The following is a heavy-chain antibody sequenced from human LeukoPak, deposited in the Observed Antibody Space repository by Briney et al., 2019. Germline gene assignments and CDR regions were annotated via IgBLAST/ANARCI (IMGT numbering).Heavy chain of an antibody. CDR2: IYSGGST. D-gene: IGHD6-19*01. Sequence: PGGSLRLSCAASGFSFSSDAMSWVRQAPGKGLEWVSVIYSGGSTYYADSVRGRFTISRDNSKNTLYLQMNSLRAEDTAVYYCARSNPAAGTGFFDYWGQGTLVTVSS. J-gene: IGHJ4*02. CDR3: ARSNPAAGTGFFDY. V-gene: IGHV3-53*01. CDR1: GFSFSSDA.